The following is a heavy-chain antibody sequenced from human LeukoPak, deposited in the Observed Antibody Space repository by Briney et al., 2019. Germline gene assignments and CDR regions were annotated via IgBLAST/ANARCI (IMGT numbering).Heavy chain of an antibody. V-gene: IGHV3-11*04. J-gene: IGHJ5*02. Sequence: GGSLRLSCAASGFTFSDYYMSWIRQAPGKGLEWVSSISSSGSTIYYADSVKGRFTISRDNARNSLYLQMNSLRAEDTAIYYCARAGFLITFGGVISWGQGTLVTVSS. D-gene: IGHD3-16*02. CDR1: GFTFSDYY. CDR2: ISSSGSTI. CDR3: ARAGFLITFGGVIS.